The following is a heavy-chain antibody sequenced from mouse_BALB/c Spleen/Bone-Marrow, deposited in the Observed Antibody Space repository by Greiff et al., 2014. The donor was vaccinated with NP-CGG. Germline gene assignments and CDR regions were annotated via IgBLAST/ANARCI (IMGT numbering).Heavy chain of an antibody. CDR2: ISSGSSTN. V-gene: IGHV5-17*02. CDR1: GFTFSSFG. J-gene: IGHJ4*01. Sequence: DVQLVESGGGLVQPGGSRKLSCAASGFTFSSFGMHWVRQAPEKGLEWVAYISSGSSTNYYADTVKGRFTISRDNPKNTLFLQMTSLRSEDTAMYYCARTTYYAMDYWGQGTSVTVSS. CDR3: ARTTYYAMDY. D-gene: IGHD2-12*01.